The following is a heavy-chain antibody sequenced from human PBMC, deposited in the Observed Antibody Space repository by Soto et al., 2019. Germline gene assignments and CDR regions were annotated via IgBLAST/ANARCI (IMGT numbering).Heavy chain of an antibody. V-gene: IGHV4-4*07. CDR3: ARGPSRYSSGYSYVGHFDY. CDR1: GGSISSYY. CDR2: IYTSGST. J-gene: IGHJ4*02. D-gene: IGHD5-18*01. Sequence: SDTLSLTCTVSGGSISSYYWSCIRQPAGKGLEWIGLIYTSGSTNYNPSLKSRVTMSVDTSKNQFSLKLSSVTAADTAVYYCARGPSRYSSGYSYVGHFDYWGQGTRVT.